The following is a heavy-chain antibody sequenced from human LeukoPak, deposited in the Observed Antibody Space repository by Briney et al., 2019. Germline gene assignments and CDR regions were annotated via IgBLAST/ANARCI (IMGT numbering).Heavy chain of an antibody. J-gene: IGHJ4*02. Sequence: SGGSLRLSCAASGFTFSSYAMNWVRQAPGKGLEWVSAITGSGGRTYYADSVKGRFTISRDNSKNTLYLQMNSLRAEDTAVYYCANVYYDSSGYPGFDYWGQGTLVTVSS. CDR1: GFTFSSYA. V-gene: IGHV3-23*01. D-gene: IGHD3-22*01. CDR3: ANVYYDSSGYPGFDY. CDR2: ITGSGGRT.